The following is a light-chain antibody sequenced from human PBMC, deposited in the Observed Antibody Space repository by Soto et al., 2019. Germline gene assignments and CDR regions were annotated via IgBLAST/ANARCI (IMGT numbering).Light chain of an antibody. Sequence: QSALTQAASVSGSPGQSITISCAGTSSDVGGYNYVSWYQQHPGKAPKLMIYDVINRPSGVSDRFSGSKSGNSASLTISGLQAQDEADYYCSSYTSSSTYVFGTGTKVTVL. CDR1: SSDVGGYNY. J-gene: IGLJ1*01. CDR2: DVI. CDR3: SSYTSSSTYV. V-gene: IGLV2-14*03.